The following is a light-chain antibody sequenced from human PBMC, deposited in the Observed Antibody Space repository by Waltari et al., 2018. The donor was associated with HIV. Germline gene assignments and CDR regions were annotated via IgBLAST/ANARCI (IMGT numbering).Light chain of an antibody. J-gene: IGLJ2*01. CDR2: SND. Sequence: QSVLTQPPSASGTPGQRVTISCSGSRSNLGSKTAHWYQQLPGTAPKLLIYSNDQRPSGVPDRFSGSKSGTSASLAISGLQSEDEAGYYCAAWDVSLNGLVFGGGTKLTVL. CDR3: AAWDVSLNGLV. CDR1: RSNLGSKT. V-gene: IGLV1-44*01.